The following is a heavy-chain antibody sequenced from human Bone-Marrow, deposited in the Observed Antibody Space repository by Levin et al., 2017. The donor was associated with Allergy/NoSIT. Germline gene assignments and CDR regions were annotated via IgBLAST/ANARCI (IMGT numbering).Heavy chain of an antibody. CDR3: ARLNFSVSYGYEF. CDR1: GASIRNNY. Sequence: SETLSLTCAVSGASIRNNYWSWIRQPPGKGLEWIGSMYSGGTANYIPSLRSRVTISVDTSKNLFSLNLTSVTGADTAVYYCARLNFSVSYGYEFWGQGTQVTVSS. V-gene: IGHV4-59*01. D-gene: IGHD1-26*01. J-gene: IGHJ4*02. CDR2: MYSGGTA.